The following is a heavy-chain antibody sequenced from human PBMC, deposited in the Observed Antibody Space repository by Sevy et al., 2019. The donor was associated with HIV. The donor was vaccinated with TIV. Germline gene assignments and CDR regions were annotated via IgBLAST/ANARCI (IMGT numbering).Heavy chain of an antibody. J-gene: IGHJ3*02. CDR3: ARDSVTVSGIVLYALDI. CDR2: IRDDGRST. V-gene: IGHV3-74*01. Sequence: GESLKISCGASGFTFGSYWMHWVRQVPGKGLEWVSRIRDDGRSTTYADSVRGRFTISRDNAKNTLYLQMNGLRADDTAVYYCARDSVTVSGIVLYALDIWGQGTMVTVS. CDR1: GFTFGSYW. D-gene: IGHD3-3*01.